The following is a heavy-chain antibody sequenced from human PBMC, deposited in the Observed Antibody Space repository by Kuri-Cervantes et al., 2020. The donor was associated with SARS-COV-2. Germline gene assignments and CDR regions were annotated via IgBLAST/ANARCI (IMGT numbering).Heavy chain of an antibody. CDR2: INAGNGNT. CDR1: GYTFTSYA. J-gene: IGHJ6*02. CDR3: ARSGYCSSTSCSYYYYYGMDV. V-gene: IGHV1-3*01. D-gene: IGHD2-2*01. Sequence: ASVKVSCKASGYTFTSYAMHWVRQAPGQRLEWMGWINAGNGNTKYSQKFQGRVTITRDTSASTAYMELSSLRSEDTAVYYCARSGYCSSTSCSYYYYYGMDVWGQGTTVTVSS.